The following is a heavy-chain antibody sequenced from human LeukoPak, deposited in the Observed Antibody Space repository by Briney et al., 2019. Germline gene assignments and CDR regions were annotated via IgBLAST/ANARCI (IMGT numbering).Heavy chain of an antibody. CDR3: AKEGRPNSGGGFFDY. D-gene: IGHD5-12*01. J-gene: IGHJ4*02. CDR2: VNESGSRT. CDR1: GFSFSRYA. Sequence: GGSLRLSCAASGFSFSRYAMGWVRQAPGKGLEWVSTVNESGSRTYYADSVKGRFTMSRDNSRSTLYLQMNSLRAEDTAVYYCAKEGRPNSGGGFFDYWGQGTRVTVSS. V-gene: IGHV3-23*01.